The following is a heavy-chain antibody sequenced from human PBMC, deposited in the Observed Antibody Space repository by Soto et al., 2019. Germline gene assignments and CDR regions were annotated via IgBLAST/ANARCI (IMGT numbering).Heavy chain of an antibody. D-gene: IGHD6-19*01. CDR1: GFTFSSYA. CDR3: ARDEGAVAFPPIGFDP. J-gene: IGHJ5*02. V-gene: IGHV3-30-3*01. CDR2: ISYDGSNK. Sequence: QVQLVESGGGVVQPGRSLRLSCAASGFTFSSYAMHWVRQAPGKGLEWVAVISYDGSNKYYADSVKGRFTISRDNSKNTLYLQMNSLRAEDTAVYYCARDEGAVAFPPIGFDPWGQGTLVTVSS.